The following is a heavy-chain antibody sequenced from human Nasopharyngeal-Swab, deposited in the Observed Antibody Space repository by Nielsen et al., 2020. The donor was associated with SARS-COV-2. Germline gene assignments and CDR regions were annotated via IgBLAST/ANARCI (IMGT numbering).Heavy chain of an antibody. CDR1: GFTFDDYA. CDR3: ARGNRPVAFDI. D-gene: IGHD2/OR15-2a*01. V-gene: IGHV3-9*01. Sequence: GGSLRLSCAASGFTFDDYAMHWVRQAPGKGLEWVSGISWNSGSIGYADSVKGRFTISRDNSKNTLYLQMNSLRAEDTAVYYCARGNRPVAFDIWGQGTMVTVSS. J-gene: IGHJ3*02. CDR2: ISWNSGSI.